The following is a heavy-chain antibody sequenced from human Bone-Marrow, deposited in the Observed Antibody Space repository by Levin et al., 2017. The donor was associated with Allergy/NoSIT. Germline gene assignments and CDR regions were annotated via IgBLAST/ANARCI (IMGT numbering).Heavy chain of an antibody. CDR1: GFTFSNAW. D-gene: IGHD3-10*01. V-gene: IGHV3-15*01. J-gene: IGHJ4*02. CDR2: IKSKTDGGTT. CDR3: TTLPLGESLGYYFDY. Sequence: SCAASGFTFSNAWMSWVRQAPGKGLEWVGRIKSKTDGGTTDYAAPVKGRFTISRDDSKNTLYLQMNSLKTEDTAVYYCTTLPLGESLGYYFDYWGQGTLVTVSS.